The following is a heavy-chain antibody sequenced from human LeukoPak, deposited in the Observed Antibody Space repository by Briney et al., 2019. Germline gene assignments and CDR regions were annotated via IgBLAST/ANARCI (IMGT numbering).Heavy chain of an antibody. J-gene: IGHJ4*02. D-gene: IGHD6-13*01. V-gene: IGHV3-30-3*01. CDR2: ISYDGSNK. CDR3: ASLIAAARRGIAAASDY. CDR1: GFTFSSYA. Sequence: GGSLRLSCAASGFTFSSYAMHWVRPAPGKGLEGVAVISYDGSNKYYADSVKGRFTISRDNSKNTLYLQMNSLRAEDTAVYYCASLIAAARRGIAAASDYGGQGTLVTVS.